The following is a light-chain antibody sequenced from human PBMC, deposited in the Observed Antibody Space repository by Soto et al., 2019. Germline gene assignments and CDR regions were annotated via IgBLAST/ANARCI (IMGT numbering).Light chain of an antibody. J-gene: IGKJ4*01. V-gene: IGKV3-15*01. CDR3: QQYNEWPLT. CDR1: QNVYNN. CDR2: HAS. Sequence: ETVMTQSPAALSVSPGERATLSCRASQNVYNNLAWYQQKPGQAPRLLIYHASSRATGIPARVSGSGSGTEFTLTISSLQSEDFAVYYCQQYNEWPLTFGGGTKVEIK.